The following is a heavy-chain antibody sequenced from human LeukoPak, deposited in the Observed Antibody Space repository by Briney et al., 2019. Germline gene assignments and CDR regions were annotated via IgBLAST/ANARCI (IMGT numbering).Heavy chain of an antibody. CDR1: GGSISSYY. J-gene: IGHJ6*03. Sequence: SETLSLTCTVSGGSISSYYWSWIRQPAGKGLEWIGRIYTSGSTNYSPSLKSRVTMSVDTSKNQFSLKLSSVTAADTAVYYCARVEIVVVPAAPGGYYYYYMDVWGKGTTVTVSS. D-gene: IGHD2-2*01. CDR3: ARVEIVVVPAAPGGYYYYYMDV. CDR2: IYTSGST. V-gene: IGHV4-4*07.